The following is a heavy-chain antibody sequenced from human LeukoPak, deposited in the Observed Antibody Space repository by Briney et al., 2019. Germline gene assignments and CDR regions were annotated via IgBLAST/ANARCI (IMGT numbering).Heavy chain of an antibody. Sequence: GGSLRLSCAASGITGSGNYMTWVRQAPGKGLEWVANIKPDGSAKHYVDSVKGRFTISRDNAEKSLYLQMNSLRAEDTAVYYCARVIGTDEAEGDWGQGTLVTVSS. V-gene: IGHV3-7*01. CDR3: ARVIGTDEAEGD. J-gene: IGHJ4*02. CDR1: GITGSGNY. CDR2: IKPDGSAK.